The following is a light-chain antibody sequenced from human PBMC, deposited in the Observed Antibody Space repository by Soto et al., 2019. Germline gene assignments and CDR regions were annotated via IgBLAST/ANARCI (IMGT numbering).Light chain of an antibody. J-gene: IGKJ1*01. CDR2: AAS. Sequence: DIQMTQSPSSLSASVGDRVTITCRASQSIGYYLNWYQQKPGKAPKLLIYAASSLQSGVPSRFSGSGSGTDFTLTISSLQPEDFATYYCQQTYSTPRTFGQGTKVEIK. V-gene: IGKV1-39*01. CDR1: QSIGYY. CDR3: QQTYSTPRT.